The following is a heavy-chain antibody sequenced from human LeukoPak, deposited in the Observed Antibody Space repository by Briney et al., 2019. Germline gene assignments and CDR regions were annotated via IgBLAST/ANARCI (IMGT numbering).Heavy chain of an antibody. J-gene: IGHJ4*02. CDR2: ISWNSGSI. CDR1: GFTFDDYA. Sequence: GRSLRLSCAASGFTFDDYAMHWVRQAPGKGLEWVSGISWNSGSIGYADSVKGRFTISRDNAKNSLYLQMNSLRAEDTAVYYCARDVALDSSGYYSDYWGQGTLVTVSS. V-gene: IGHV3-9*01. CDR3: ARDVALDSSGYYSDY. D-gene: IGHD3-22*01.